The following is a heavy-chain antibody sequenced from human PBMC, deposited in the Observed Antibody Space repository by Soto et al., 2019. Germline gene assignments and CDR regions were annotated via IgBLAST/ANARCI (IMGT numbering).Heavy chain of an antibody. CDR3: ARGTWQWLTTAPNWFDP. CDR2: INHSGST. V-gene: IGHV4-34*01. CDR1: GWAFSGYY. D-gene: IGHD6-19*01. J-gene: IGHJ5*02. Sequence: TSGAPSLTFASYGWAFSGYYLSWVRPPPGKGLEWIGEINHSGSTNYNPSLKSRVTISVDTSKNQFSLKLSSVTAADTAVYYCARGTWQWLTTAPNWFDPWGQGTLVTVSS.